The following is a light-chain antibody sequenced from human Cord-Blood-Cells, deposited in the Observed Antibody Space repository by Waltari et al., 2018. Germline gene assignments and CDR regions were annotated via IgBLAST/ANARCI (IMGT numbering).Light chain of an antibody. J-gene: IGKJ1*01. CDR3: QQSYSTPWT. Sequence: QMFPYPSSLSPSVGDRLTTPCRASQSISSYLNWYQQKPGKAPKLLIYAASSLQSGVPSRFSGSGSGTDFTLTISSLQPEDFATYYCQQSYSTPWTFGQGTKVEIK. V-gene: IGKV1-39*01. CDR1: QSISSY. CDR2: AAS.